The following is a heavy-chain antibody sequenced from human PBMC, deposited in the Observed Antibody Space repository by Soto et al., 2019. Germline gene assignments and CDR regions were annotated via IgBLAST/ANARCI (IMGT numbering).Heavy chain of an antibody. CDR2: IYYSGST. V-gene: IGHV4-59*01. CDR1: GGSISSYY. D-gene: IGHD3-16*02. J-gene: IGHJ4*02. CDR3: AREGEIWGSYRYLDY. Sequence: QVQLQESGPGLVKPSETLSLTCTVSGGSISSYYWTWIRQPPGKGLEWIGYIYYSGSTNYNPSLKGRVTISVYTSKNQFSLKLSSVTAADTAVYYCAREGEIWGSYRYLDYGGQGTRVTVSS.